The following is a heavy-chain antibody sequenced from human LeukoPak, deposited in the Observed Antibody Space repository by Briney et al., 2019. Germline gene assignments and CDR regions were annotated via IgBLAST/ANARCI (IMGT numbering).Heavy chain of an antibody. J-gene: IGHJ4*02. D-gene: IGHD6-13*01. CDR2: NPNSGNT. V-gene: IGHV1-8*03. Sequence: NPNSGNTGYAQKFQGRLTITRNTSISTAYMELSSLRSEDTAVYYCARGVAAAGTVYYFDYWGQGTLVTVSS. CDR3: ARGVAAAGTVYYFDY.